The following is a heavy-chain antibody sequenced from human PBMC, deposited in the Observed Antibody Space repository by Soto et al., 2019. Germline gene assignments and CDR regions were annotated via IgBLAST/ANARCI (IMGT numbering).Heavy chain of an antibody. CDR2: ISSSSSYI. V-gene: IGHV3-21*01. D-gene: IGHD2-21*02. Sequence: GGSLRLSCAASGFTFSSYSMNWVRQAPGKGLEWVSSISSSSSYIYYADSVKGRFTISRDNAKNSLYLQMNSLRAEDTAVYYCARARRGAYCGGDCYAFAIWGQGTMVTVSS. CDR3: ARARRGAYCGGDCYAFAI. CDR1: GFTFSSYS. J-gene: IGHJ3*02.